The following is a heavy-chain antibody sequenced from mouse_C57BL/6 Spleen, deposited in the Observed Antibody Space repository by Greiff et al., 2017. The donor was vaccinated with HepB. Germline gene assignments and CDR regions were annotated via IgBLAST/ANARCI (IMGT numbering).Heavy chain of an antibody. J-gene: IGHJ4*01. V-gene: IGHV1-76*01. CDR3: ARNLLRYYAMDY. CDR2: IYPGSGNT. Sequence: VQLQQSGAELVRPGASVKLSCKASGYTFTDYYINWVKQRPGQGLEWIARIYPGSGNTYYNEKFKGKATLTAEKSSSTAYMQLSSLTSEDSAVYFCARNLLRYYAMDYWGQGTSVTVSS. D-gene: IGHD1-1*01. CDR1: GYTFTDYY.